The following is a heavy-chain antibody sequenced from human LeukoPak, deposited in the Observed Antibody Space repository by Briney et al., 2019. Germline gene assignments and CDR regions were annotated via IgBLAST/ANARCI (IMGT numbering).Heavy chain of an antibody. CDR3: ARDGDFDY. J-gene: IGHJ4*02. CDR1: GFTFSSYS. D-gene: IGHD3-10*01. CDR2: ISSSSSTI. V-gene: IGHV3-48*02. Sequence: GGSLRLSCAASGFTFSSYSMNWVRQAPGKGLEWVSYISSSSSTIYSADSVKGRFTISRDNAKNSLHLQMKSLRDEDTAVYYCARDGDFDYWGQGTLVTVSS.